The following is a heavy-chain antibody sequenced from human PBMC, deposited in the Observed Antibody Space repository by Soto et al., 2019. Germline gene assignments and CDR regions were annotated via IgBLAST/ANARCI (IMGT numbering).Heavy chain of an antibody. Sequence: PSQTLSLTCVISGDSVSSNSAAWNWIRQSPSRGLEWLGRTYYRSRWYNDYAVSVRGRITVNADTSKNQFSLKLSSVTAADTAVYYCASSLRGSLSFDYWGQGTLVTVSS. CDR2: TYYRSRWYN. CDR3: ASSLRGSLSFDY. J-gene: IGHJ4*02. CDR1: GDSVSSNSAA. V-gene: IGHV6-1*01. D-gene: IGHD3-10*01.